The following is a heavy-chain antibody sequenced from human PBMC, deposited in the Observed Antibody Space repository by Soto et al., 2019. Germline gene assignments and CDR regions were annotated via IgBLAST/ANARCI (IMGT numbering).Heavy chain of an antibody. J-gene: IGHJ5*02. D-gene: IGHD2-8*01. Sequence: QIQLQESGPGLVKPSQTLSLTCSVSGGSITSGDYYWSWIRNHPVKGLTWMGYIHSEGDTDYNPALRSLFTFSVDISANQFSLRLTSVTASDTAVYYCARDRGPAGVSDLGVEGTLVTVSS. CDR1: GGSITSGDYY. CDR2: IHSEGDT. V-gene: IGHV4-31*01. CDR3: ARDRGPAGVSDL.